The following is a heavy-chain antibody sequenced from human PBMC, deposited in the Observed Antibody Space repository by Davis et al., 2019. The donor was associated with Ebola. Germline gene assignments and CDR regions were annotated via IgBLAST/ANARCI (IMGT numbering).Heavy chain of an antibody. J-gene: IGHJ4*02. V-gene: IGHV3-23*01. CDR1: GFVFRNYV. CDR3: ARRIDY. Sequence: PGGSLRLSCAASGFVFRNYVMSWVRQAPGKGLEWVSTLGTSADTYYADSVKGRFTISRDNSKNTLYLQMNSLRAEDTAVYYCARRIDYWGQGTLVTVSS. CDR2: LGTSADT.